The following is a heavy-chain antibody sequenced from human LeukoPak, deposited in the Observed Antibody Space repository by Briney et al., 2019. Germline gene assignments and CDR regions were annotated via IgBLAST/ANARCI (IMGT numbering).Heavy chain of an antibody. D-gene: IGHD2-2*01. V-gene: IGHV3-64D*06. CDR1: RFTFRSYV. J-gene: IGHJ4*02. CDR2: ISGNGGST. Sequence: PGGCLRLSRSASRFTFRSYVMHWVPQAPGKGLEYGSAISGNGGSTYYADSVKGRFTISRDNSKNTLYLQMSTLRAENTAVYYCVKGVVVPAAMFDYWGQGTLVTVSS. CDR3: VKGVVVPAAMFDY.